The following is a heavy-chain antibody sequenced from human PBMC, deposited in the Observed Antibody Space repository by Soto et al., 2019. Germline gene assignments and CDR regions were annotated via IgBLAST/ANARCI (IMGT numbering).Heavy chain of an antibody. J-gene: IGHJ4*02. Sequence: ASVKVSCKASGYTFTSFYIHWVRQAPGQGLEWVGIVNPNCGSTNYAQNFKGRITISRDTSTSTVYMDLSSLRSEDTAVYYCVRGLLSGDYWGQGTLVTVSS. CDR3: VRGLLSGDY. CDR1: GYTFTSFY. V-gene: IGHV1-46*03. CDR2: VNPNCGST.